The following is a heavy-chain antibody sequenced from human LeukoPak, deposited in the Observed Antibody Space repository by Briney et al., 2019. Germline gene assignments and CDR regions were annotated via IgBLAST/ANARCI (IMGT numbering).Heavy chain of an antibody. V-gene: IGHV4-39*07. D-gene: IGHD4-23*01. CDR2: IYYSGST. CDR1: GGSISSSSYY. CDR3: ARYAVVTPTFDY. J-gene: IGHJ4*02. Sequence: PSETLSLTCTVSGGSISSSSYYWGWIRQPPGKGLEWIGSIYYSGSTYYNPSLKSRVTISVDTSKNQFSLKLSSVTAADTAVYYCARYAVVTPTFDYWGQGTLVTVSS.